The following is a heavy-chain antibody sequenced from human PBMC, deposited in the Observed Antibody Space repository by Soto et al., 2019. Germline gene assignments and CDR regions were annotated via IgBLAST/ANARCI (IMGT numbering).Heavy chain of an antibody. D-gene: IGHD5-18*01. V-gene: IGHV3-30*03. J-gene: IGHJ4*02. CDR3: ATGGGYGPYYFDY. Sequence: GGSLRLSCAASGFTFSSYCMHWVRPASGKGLEWVAVISYDGGNKYYADSVKGRFTISRDNSKNTLYLQMNSLRAEDTAVYYCATGGGYGPYYFDYWGQGTLVTVSS. CDR1: GFTFSSYC. CDR2: ISYDGGNK.